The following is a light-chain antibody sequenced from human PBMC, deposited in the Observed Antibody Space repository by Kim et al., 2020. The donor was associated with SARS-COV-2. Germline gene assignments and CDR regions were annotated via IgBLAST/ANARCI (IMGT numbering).Light chain of an antibody. CDR1: EGIKND. CDR3: LQDFDYPWT. J-gene: IGKJ1*01. V-gene: IGKV1-6*01. CDR2: GAS. Sequence: ASVGDRIPITCRASEGIKNDLGWYQQRPGKAPRLLIYGASTLQSGVPSRFSGSGSGTNFTLTISSLQPEDCATYYCLQDFDYPWTFGQGTKVEIK.